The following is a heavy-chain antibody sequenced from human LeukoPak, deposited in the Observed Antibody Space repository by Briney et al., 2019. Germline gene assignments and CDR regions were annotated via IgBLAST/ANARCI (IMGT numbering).Heavy chain of an antibody. J-gene: IGHJ4*02. CDR2: MYYSGST. CDR3: ARRAYSSGYYYFDY. Sequence: PSETLSLTRTVSGGSISSYYWSWIRQPPGKGLEWIGYMYYSGSTNYNPSLKSRVTISVDTSKDQFSLQLSSVTAADTAVYYCARRAYSSGYYYFDYWGQGTLVTVSS. CDR1: GGSISSYY. D-gene: IGHD3-22*01. V-gene: IGHV4-59*08.